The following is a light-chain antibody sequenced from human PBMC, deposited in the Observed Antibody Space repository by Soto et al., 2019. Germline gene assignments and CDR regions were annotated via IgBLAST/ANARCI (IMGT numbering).Light chain of an antibody. V-gene: IGKV1-5*03. CDR3: QQYNSYSRG. CDR2: KAS. CDR1: QSISSW. J-gene: IGKJ1*01. Sequence: DIQMTQSPSTLSASVGDRVTMTCRASQSISSWLAWYQQKPGKAPKLLIYKASSLESGVPSRFSGSGSGTEFTLTISSLQPDDFATYYCQQYNSYSRGFGQGTKV.